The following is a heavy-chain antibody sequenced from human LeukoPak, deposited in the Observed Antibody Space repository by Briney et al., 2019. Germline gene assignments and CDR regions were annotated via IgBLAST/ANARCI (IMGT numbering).Heavy chain of an antibody. CDR3: AKDLSLGAIDY. Sequence: PGRSLRLSCAASGFTFSSYGMHWVRQAPGKGLEWVAVIWYDGSNKYYTDSVKGRFIISRDNSKNTLYLQMNSLRAEDTAVYYCAKDLSLGAIDYWGQGTLVTVSS. CDR2: IWYDGSNK. D-gene: IGHD1-26*01. V-gene: IGHV3-33*06. CDR1: GFTFSSYG. J-gene: IGHJ4*02.